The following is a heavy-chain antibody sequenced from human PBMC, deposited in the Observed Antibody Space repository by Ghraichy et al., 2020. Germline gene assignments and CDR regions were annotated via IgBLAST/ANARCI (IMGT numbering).Heavy chain of an antibody. CDR3: ARLPLPRRAAVGDWYFDL. CDR1: GIAFSRYW. D-gene: IGHD6-13*01. V-gene: IGHV3-74*01. J-gene: IGHJ2*01. CDR2: INRDGSTT. Sequence: GGSLRLSCAASGIAFSRYWFHWVRQAPGKGLVWVSRINRDGSTTNYADSVKGRFTISRDDAKNTLYLQMSSLRAEDTAVYYCARLPLPRRAAVGDWYFDLWGRGTLVTVSS.